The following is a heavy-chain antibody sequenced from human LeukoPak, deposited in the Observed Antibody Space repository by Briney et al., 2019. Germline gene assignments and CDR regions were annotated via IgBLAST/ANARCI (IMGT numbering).Heavy chain of an antibody. V-gene: IGHV4-61*01. D-gene: IGHD5-18*01. Sequence: PSETLSLTCTVSGGSVSSGSYHWSWIRQPPGKGLEWIGYIYYSGSTNYNPSLNSRVIISEDMSKNQFSLKLSSVTAADTAVYYCARSPGYSYGLKYFDYWGQGTLVTVSS. J-gene: IGHJ4*02. CDR1: GGSVSSGSYH. CDR2: IYYSGST. CDR3: ARSPGYSYGLKYFDY.